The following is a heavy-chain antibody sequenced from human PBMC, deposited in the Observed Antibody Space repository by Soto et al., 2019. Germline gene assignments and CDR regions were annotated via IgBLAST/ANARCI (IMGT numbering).Heavy chain of an antibody. J-gene: IGHJ6*02. CDR3: ARATDLSGMDV. CDR1: VVSISSGDYY. Sequence: SETLSLTCTFSVVSISSGDYYCSWIRQPPWKGLEWIGYIYYSGSTYYNPSLKSRVTISVDTSKNQFSLKLSSVTAADTAVYYCARATDLSGMDVWGQGTTVNVSS. V-gene: IGHV4-30-4*01. CDR2: IYYSGST.